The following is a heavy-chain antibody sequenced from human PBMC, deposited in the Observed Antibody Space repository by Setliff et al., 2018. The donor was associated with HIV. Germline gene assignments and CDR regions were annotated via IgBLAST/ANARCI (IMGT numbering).Heavy chain of an antibody. CDR1: GGTFSSYA. CDR3: ARPGATAGIRYFDY. D-gene: IGHD3-9*01. CDR2: IIPILGIA. V-gene: IGHV1-69*10. J-gene: IGHJ4*02. Sequence: SVKVSCKASGGTFSSYAISWVRQAPGQGLEWMGGIIPILGIANYAQKFQGRVTITADESTSTAYMELSSLRSEDTAVYYCARPGATAGIRYFDYWGQGTLVTVSS.